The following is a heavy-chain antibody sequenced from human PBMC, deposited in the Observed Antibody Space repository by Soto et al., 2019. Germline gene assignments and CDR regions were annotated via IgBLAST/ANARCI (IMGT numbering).Heavy chain of an antibody. CDR3: AREGGYNYDFWSGYYMGGNYYYGMDV. J-gene: IGHJ6*02. D-gene: IGHD3-3*01. Sequence: ASVKVSCKASGYTFTSYYMHWVRQAPGQGLEWMGIINPSGGSTSYAQKSQGRVTMTRDTSTSTVYMELSSLRSEDTAVYYCAREGGYNYDFWSGYYMGGNYYYGMDVWGQGTKVTVSS. V-gene: IGHV1-46*01. CDR1: GYTFTSYY. CDR2: INPSGGST.